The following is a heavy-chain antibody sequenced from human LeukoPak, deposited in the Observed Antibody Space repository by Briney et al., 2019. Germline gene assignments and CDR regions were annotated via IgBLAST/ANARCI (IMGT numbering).Heavy chain of an antibody. CDR2: ISHSGDA. CDR1: GGSFSGFY. V-gene: IGHV4-34*01. Sequence: SETLSLTCAVYGGSFSGFYWTWIRQPPGMGLELIGEISHSGDANYNLSLRSRVTISVDTSKNQCSLRLNSVTAADTALYYCAIGLDYHDSSGHYPAYMDVWGKGTTVTVSS. J-gene: IGHJ6*03. D-gene: IGHD3-22*01. CDR3: AIGLDYHDSSGHYPAYMDV.